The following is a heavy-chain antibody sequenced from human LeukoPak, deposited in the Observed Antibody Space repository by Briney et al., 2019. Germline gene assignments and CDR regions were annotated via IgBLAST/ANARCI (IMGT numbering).Heavy chain of an antibody. CDR3: ARVRDSSGWAVDY. D-gene: IGHD3-22*01. CDR1: GFTVSSNY. CDR2: IYSGGST. V-gene: IGHV3-66*01. Sequence: GGSLRPSCAASGFTVSSNYMSWVRQAPGKGLEWVSVIYSGGSTYYADSVKGRFTISRDNSKNTLYLQMNSLRAEDTAVYYCARVRDSSGWAVDYWGQGTLVTVSS. J-gene: IGHJ4*02.